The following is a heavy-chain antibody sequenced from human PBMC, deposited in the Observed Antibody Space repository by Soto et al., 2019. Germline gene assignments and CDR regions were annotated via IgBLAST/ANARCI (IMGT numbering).Heavy chain of an antibody. CDR3: ARPREAGKYYYGVDV. D-gene: IGHD6-19*01. J-gene: IGHJ6*02. CDR1: GYSFANYW. V-gene: IGHV5-51*01. CDR2: IYPGDSDT. Sequence: PGESLKISCKGSGYSFANYWIGWVRQMPGKGLEWMGIIYPGDSDTRYSPSFQGQVTISADKSISTAYLQWGSLKASDTAMYYCARPREAGKYYYGVDVWGQGTTVTVSS.